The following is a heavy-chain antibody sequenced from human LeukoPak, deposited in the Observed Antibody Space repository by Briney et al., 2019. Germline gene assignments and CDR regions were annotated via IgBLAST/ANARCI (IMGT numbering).Heavy chain of an antibody. V-gene: IGHV3-48*01. CDR2: ISSSSSTI. Sequence: GGSLRLSCAASGFTFSNAWMNWVRQAPGKGLEWVSYISSSSSTIYYADSVKGRFTISRDNAKNSLYLQMNSLRAEDTAVYYCARKIVGATTGNAFDIWGQGTMVTVSS. CDR3: ARKIVGATTGNAFDI. D-gene: IGHD1-26*01. J-gene: IGHJ3*02. CDR1: GFTFSNAW.